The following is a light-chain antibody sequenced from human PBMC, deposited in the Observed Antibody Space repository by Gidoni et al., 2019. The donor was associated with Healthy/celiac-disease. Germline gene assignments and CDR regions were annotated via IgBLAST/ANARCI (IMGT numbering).Light chain of an antibody. Sequence: DIVMTQSPDSLAVSLGERATINCKSSQSVLFSSNNKNYLAWYQQNLGQPPKLLIYWASTRESGVPDRCSGSGSGTNFTLTISSLQAEDVAVYYCQQYYTTPDTFGQGTKLEI. CDR1: QSVLFSSNNKNY. J-gene: IGKJ2*01. CDR3: QQYYTTPDT. V-gene: IGKV4-1*01. CDR2: WAS.